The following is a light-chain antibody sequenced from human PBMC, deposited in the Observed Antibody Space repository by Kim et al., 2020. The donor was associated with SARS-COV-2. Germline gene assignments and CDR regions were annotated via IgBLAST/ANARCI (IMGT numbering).Light chain of an antibody. V-gene: IGLV2-14*01. CDR2: DVS. CDR1: SSDVGGYNY. J-gene: IGLJ1*01. Sequence: QSALTQPASVSGSPGQSITISCTGTSSDVGGYNYVSWYQQHPGKAPKLMIYDVSKRPSGVSNRFSGSKSGNTASLTISGLQAEDESEYYCSSYTSSSTPFVFGTGTKV. CDR3: SSYTSSSTPFV.